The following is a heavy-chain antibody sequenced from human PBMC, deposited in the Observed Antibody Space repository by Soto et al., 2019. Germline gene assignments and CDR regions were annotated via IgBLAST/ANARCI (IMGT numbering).Heavy chain of an antibody. D-gene: IGHD6-13*01. CDR1: GYTFTSYS. V-gene: IGHV1-3*01. Sequence: ASVKVSCKASGYTFTSYSMHWVGQAPGQRLEWMGWINAGNGNTKYPQKFQGRVTITSDTSASTAYMELSSLRSEDTAVYYCASWVIRVVEAGTTPAAPRWGQGTLVPVSS. J-gene: IGHJ4*02. CDR3: ASWVIRVVEAGTTPAAPR. CDR2: INAGNGNT.